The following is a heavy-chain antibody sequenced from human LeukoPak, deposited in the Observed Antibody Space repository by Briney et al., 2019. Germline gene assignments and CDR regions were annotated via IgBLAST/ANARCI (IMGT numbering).Heavy chain of an antibody. D-gene: IGHD3-10*01. V-gene: IGHV4-31*03. Sequence: SQTLSLTCTVSGGSISSGGYYWSWIRQHPGKGLEWIGYIYYSGSTYYNPSLKSRVTISVDTSMNQFSLKLSSVTAADTAAYYCAREYGSGSQIDYCGQGTLVTVSS. CDR1: GGSISSGGYY. CDR3: AREYGSGSQIDY. CDR2: IYYSGST. J-gene: IGHJ4*02.